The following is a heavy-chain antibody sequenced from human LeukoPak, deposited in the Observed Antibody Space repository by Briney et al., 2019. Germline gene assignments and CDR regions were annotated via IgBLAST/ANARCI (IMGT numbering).Heavy chain of an antibody. CDR3: ARTGGSYPYYFEY. CDR1: GFTFSSYS. J-gene: IGHJ4*02. D-gene: IGHD1-26*01. V-gene: IGHV3-48*04. Sequence: GGSLRLSCAGSGFTFSSYSMNWVRQAPGKGLEWVSYISSSGSTIYYADSVKGRFTLSRDNAKNSLYLQMNSLRAEDTAVYYCARTGGSYPYYFEYWGQGTLVTVSS. CDR2: ISSSGSTI.